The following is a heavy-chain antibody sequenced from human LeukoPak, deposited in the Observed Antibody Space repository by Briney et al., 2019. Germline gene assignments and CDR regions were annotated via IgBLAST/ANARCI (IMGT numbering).Heavy chain of an antibody. CDR1: GYTFTSYY. V-gene: IGHV1-46*01. CDR3: RAIRKEATRDY. Sequence: VASVKVSCKASGYTFTSYYMHWVRQAPGQGLEWMGIINPSGGSTSYAQKFQGRVTITADESTSTAYMELSSLRSEDTAVYYCRAIRKEATRDYWGQGTLVTVSS. J-gene: IGHJ4*02. D-gene: IGHD3-3*01. CDR2: INPSGGST.